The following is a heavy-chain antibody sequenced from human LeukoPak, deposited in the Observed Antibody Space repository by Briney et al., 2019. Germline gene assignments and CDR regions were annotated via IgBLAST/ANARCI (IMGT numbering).Heavy chain of an antibody. CDR3: TPDLGYCSGGSCYPDY. J-gene: IGHJ4*02. V-gene: IGHV3-15*01. Sequence: GGSLRLSCAASGFTFNNAWMSWVRQAPGKGLEWVGRVKSKTDGETTDYAAPVKGRFTISRDDSKNTLYLQMNSLKTEDTAVYYCTPDLGYCSGGSCYPDYWGQGTLVTVSS. D-gene: IGHD2-15*01. CDR2: VKSKTDGETT. CDR1: GFTFNNAW.